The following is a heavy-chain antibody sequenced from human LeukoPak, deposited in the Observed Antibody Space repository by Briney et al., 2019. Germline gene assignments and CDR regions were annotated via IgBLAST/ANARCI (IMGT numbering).Heavy chain of an antibody. Sequence: SQTLSLTCAISGDSVSTNSAAWNWIRQSPSRGLEWLGRTYYRSKYYFDYAVSVKSRITINTDTSKNQFSLQLNSVTPEDAAVYYCARERLHDYSRTLDYWGQGTLVTVSS. V-gene: IGHV6-1*01. J-gene: IGHJ4*02. D-gene: IGHD4-11*01. CDR1: GDSVSTNSAA. CDR3: ARERLHDYSRTLDY. CDR2: TYYRSKYYF.